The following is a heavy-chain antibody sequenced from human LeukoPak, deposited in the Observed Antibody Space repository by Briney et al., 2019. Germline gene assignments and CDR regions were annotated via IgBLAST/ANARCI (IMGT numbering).Heavy chain of an antibody. V-gene: IGHV3-9*01. Sequence: GRSLRLSCAASGFTFDDYAMHWVRQAPGKGLEWVSGISWNSGSIGYADSVKGRFTISRDNAKNSLYLQMNSLRAEDTAVYYCAGTYSSGWYQFDYWGQGTLVTVSS. J-gene: IGHJ4*02. CDR2: ISWNSGSI. D-gene: IGHD6-19*01. CDR1: GFTFDDYA. CDR3: AGTYSSGWYQFDY.